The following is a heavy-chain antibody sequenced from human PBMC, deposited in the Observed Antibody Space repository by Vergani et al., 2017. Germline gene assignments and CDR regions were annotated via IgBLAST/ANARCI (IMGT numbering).Heavy chain of an antibody. CDR3: ARSPDTGDSIDS. J-gene: IGHJ4*02. D-gene: IGHD1-14*01. V-gene: IGHV4-30-4*08. CDR1: GGSVDVDEFS. CDR2: IYFSGRT. Sequence: QVQLQESGPRLVKPSQTLSLTCTVSGGSVDVDEFSWSWIRLSPGKGLEWIGNIYFSGRTNYNPSLKSRVSMTVDTSKNQFFLKLTSVTAADTAVYFCARSPDTGDSIDSWGQGTLVTVSS.